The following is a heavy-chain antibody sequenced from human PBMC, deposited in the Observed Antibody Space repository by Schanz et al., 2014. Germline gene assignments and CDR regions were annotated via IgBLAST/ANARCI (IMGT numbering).Heavy chain of an antibody. V-gene: IGHV3-23*01. CDR3: ARVDSSGYFFDN. CDR2: ISGSGGNT. D-gene: IGHD3-22*01. J-gene: IGHJ4*02. Sequence: EVQLLESGGGLVQPGGSLRLSCAASGFTFRGYAMSWVRQAPGRGLEWVSIISGSGGNTYYADAVRGRFTISRDNSKTTVYLQMSSLGVEDTAVYYCARVDSSGYFFDNWGQGTRVTVSS. CDR1: GFTFRGYA.